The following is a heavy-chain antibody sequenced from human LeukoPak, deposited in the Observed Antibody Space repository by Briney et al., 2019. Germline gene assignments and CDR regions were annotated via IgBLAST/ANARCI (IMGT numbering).Heavy chain of an antibody. CDR2: INPNSGGT. D-gene: IGHD2/OR15-2a*01. Sequence: ASVKVSCKASGYTFTGYYMHWVRQAPGQGLEWMGWINPNSGGTNYAQKFQGRVTMTRDTSISTAYMELSRLGSEDTAVYYCARDPRPNLENILGFDIWGQGTMVTVSS. CDR1: GYTFTGYY. V-gene: IGHV1-2*02. CDR3: ARDPRPNLENILGFDI. J-gene: IGHJ3*02.